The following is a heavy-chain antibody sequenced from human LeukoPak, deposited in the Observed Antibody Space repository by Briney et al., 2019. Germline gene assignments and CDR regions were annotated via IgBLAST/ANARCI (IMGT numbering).Heavy chain of an antibody. CDR2: ISSSSSTI. Sequence: GGSLRLSCAASGFTFSSYSMNWVRQAPGKGLEWVSYISSSSSTIYYADSVKGRFTISRDNAKNSLYLQMNSLGAEDTAVYYCASSGSYRFDYWGQGTLVTVSS. CDR3: ASSGSYRFDY. D-gene: IGHD1-26*01. CDR1: GFTFSSYS. J-gene: IGHJ4*02. V-gene: IGHV3-48*01.